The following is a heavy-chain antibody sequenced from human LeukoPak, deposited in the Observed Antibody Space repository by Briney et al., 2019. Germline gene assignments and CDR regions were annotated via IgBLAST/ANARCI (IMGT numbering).Heavy chain of an antibody. CDR1: DDSFSSHY. D-gene: IGHD4-17*01. CDR2: ISYIGST. Sequence: SETLSLTCAVSDDSFSSHYWTWIRQPPGKGLEWIGYISYIGSTNYNPSLKSRVTISIDTSKDQFSLKLTSVTAADTAVYYCARDLVTVTKGFDIWGQGTMVSVSS. J-gene: IGHJ3*02. V-gene: IGHV4-59*11. CDR3: ARDLVTVTKGFDI.